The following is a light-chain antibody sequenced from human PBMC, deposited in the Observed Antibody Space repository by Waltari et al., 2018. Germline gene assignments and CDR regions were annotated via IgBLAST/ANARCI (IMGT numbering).Light chain of an antibody. V-gene: IGLV2-14*01. J-gene: IGLJ1*01. CDR3: SSYTSNRLYV. CDR2: DVS. CDR1: STDVGAYNY. Sequence: QSALTQPASVSGSPGQSITISCTGTSTDVGAYNYVSWYQQHPGKAPKPIIYDVSNRPSGVSHRFSGSKSGNTASLTISGLQGEDEAVYHCSSYTSNRLYVFGTGTTLTVL.